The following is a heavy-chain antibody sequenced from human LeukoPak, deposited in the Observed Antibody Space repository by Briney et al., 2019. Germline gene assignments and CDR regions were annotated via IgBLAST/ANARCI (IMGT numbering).Heavy chain of an antibody. V-gene: IGHV3-30*03. D-gene: IGHD3-10*01. CDR2: TSSDGRNK. CDR3: ARDLTHVVRGVIKSHYYYGMDV. J-gene: IGHJ6*01. Sequence: GGSLRLSCSASGSIFDSYAMHWVRQAPGKGLEWVAITSSDGRNKYHIESVKGRFSISRDDSKNTVYLQMNSLRPEDTAVYSCARDLTHVVRGVIKSHYYYGMDVWGQGTTVTV. CDR1: GSIFDSYA.